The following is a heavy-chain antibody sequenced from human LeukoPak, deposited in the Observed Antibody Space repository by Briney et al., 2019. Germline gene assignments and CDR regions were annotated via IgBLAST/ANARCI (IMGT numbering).Heavy chain of an antibody. D-gene: IGHD3-22*01. CDR1: GFTLSSHS. V-gene: IGHV3-21*01. CDR3: ARDLYDSGAYSSPIDY. J-gene: IGHJ4*02. Sequence: GGSLRLSCAAYGFTLSSHSMNWVRQAPGKGLEWVSSISSSSSYIHSADSVKGRFTISRDNAKNSLYLQMNSLRAEDTAVYYCARDLYDSGAYSSPIDYWGQGTLVPVSS. CDR2: ISSSSSYI.